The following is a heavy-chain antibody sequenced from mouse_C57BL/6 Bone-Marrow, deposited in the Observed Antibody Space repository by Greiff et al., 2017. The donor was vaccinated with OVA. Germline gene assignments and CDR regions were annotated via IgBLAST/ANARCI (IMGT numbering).Heavy chain of an antibody. J-gene: IGHJ3*01. CDR1: GFTFSSYA. V-gene: IGHV5-9-1*02. CDR3: TRLRAWFAY. Sequence: EVKLMESGEGLVKPGGSLKLSCAASGFTFSSYAMSWVRQTPEKRLEWVAYISSGGDYIYYADTVKGRFTISRDNARNTLYLQMSSLKSEDTAMYYCTRLRAWFAYWGQGTLVTVSA. CDR2: ISSGGDYI.